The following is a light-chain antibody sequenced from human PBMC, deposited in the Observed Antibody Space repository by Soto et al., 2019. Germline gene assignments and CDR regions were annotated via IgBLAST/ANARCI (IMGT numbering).Light chain of an antibody. J-gene: IGKJ4*01. V-gene: IGKV3-20*01. CDR1: QSVSDSY. CDR2: GAS. Sequence: EIVLTQSPGTLSLSPGERATLSCRASQSVSDSYLAWYQQKPGQAPRLLIYGASSRATGVPDRFSGSGSGTDFALTISRLEPEDFAVYYCQQYNSWPLTFGGGTKVDI. CDR3: QQYNSWPLT.